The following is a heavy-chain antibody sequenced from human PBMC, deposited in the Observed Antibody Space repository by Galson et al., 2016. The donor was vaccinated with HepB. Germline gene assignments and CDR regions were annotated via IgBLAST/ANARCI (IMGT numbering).Heavy chain of an antibody. CDR1: GGTFSAFA. V-gene: IGHV1-69*13. CDR3: VRALREAVDQPEHDYYYYYYHLDV. D-gene: IGHD6-19*01. J-gene: IGHJ6*03. CDR2: IVPMFHKP. Sequence: SVKVSCKASGGTFSAFAINWVRQAPGQGLEWMGGIVPMFHKPDYAQKFKGRVTITADASASTGHMEVNSLRSEDTAMYYGVRALREAVDQPEHDYYYYYYHLDVWGQGTAVAVSS.